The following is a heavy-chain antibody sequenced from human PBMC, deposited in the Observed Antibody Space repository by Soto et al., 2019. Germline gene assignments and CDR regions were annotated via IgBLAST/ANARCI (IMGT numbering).Heavy chain of an antibody. CDR2: INADNGNT. CDR1: GYTFTSHA. CDR3: ARGNRDPQYYSENSDYYDAFDI. Sequence: QVQFVQSGAEVKKPGASVKLSCKASGYTFTSHAMHCVRQAPGQSPEWIGWINADNGNTKFSQKCQGRVTITRDTSASTTYMELGSLRSEDTAVYYCARGNRDPQYYSENSDYYDAFDIWGQGTMVTVSS. J-gene: IGHJ3*02. D-gene: IGHD3-22*01. V-gene: IGHV1-3*01.